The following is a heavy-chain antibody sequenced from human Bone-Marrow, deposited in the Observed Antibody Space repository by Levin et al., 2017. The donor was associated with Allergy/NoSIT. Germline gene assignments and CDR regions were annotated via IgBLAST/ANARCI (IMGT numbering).Heavy chain of an antibody. CDR2: TYYRSKWYN. CDR3: ARGPIAVAGTLDNWFDP. V-gene: IGHV6-1*01. D-gene: IGHD6-19*01. Sequence: PSQTLSLTCAISGDSVSSNSAAWNWLRQSPSRGLEWLGRTYYRSKWYNDYAVSVKSRITINPDTSKNQFSLQLNSVTPEDTAVYYCARGPIAVAGTLDNWFDPWGQGTLVTVSS. CDR1: GDSVSSNSAA. J-gene: IGHJ5*02.